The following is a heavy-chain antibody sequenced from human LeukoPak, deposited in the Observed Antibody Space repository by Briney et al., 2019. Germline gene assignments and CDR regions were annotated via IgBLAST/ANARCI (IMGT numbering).Heavy chain of an antibody. CDR2: INHSGST. CDR1: GGSFSGYY. D-gene: IGHD2-2*01. CDR3: ARKRYCSSTSCARGRGTHFDY. J-gene: IGHJ4*02. Sequence: SETLSLTCAVYGGSFSGYYWSWIRQPPGKGLEWIGEINHSGSTNYNPSLKSRVTISVDTSKNQFSLKSSSVTAADTAVHYCARKRYCSSTSCARGRGTHFDYWGQGTLVTVSS. V-gene: IGHV4-34*01.